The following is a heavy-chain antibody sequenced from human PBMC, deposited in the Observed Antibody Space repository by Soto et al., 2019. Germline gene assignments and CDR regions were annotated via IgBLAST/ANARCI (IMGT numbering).Heavy chain of an antibody. D-gene: IGHD2-15*01. CDR3: ARRATAQDDYYYYYYMDV. CDR1: GGSISSYY. V-gene: IGHV4-59*08. J-gene: IGHJ6*03. Sequence: SETLSLTCTVSGGSISSYYWSWIRQPPGKGLEWIGYIYYSGSTNYNPSLKSRVTISVDTSKNQFSLKLSSVTAADTAVYYCARRATAQDDYYYYYYMDVWGKGTTVNVSS. CDR2: IYYSGST.